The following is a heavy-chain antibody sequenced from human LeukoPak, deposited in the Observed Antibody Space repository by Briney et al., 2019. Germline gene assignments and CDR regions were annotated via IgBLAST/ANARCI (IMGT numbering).Heavy chain of an antibody. CDR3: ARAPRYYDSSGLYYFDY. J-gene: IGHJ4*02. CDR1: GGSFSGYY. Sequence: PSETLSLTCAVYGGSFSGYYWSWIRQPPGKGLEWIGEINHSGSTNNNPSLKSRVTISVDTSKNQFSLKLSSVTAADTAVYYCARAPRYYDSSGLYYFDYWGQGTLVTVSS. CDR2: INHSGST. V-gene: IGHV4-34*01. D-gene: IGHD3-22*01.